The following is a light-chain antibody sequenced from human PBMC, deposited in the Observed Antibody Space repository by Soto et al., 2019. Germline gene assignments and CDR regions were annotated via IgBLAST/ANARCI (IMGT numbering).Light chain of an antibody. Sequence: DIQMTHSPSTLSASLGDRVTITCRASQTISSWLAWYQQKPGKAPKLLIYKASSLESGVPSRFSGSGSGTEFTLTISSLQPDDFATYYCQQYNSYSTFGQGTRLEIK. J-gene: IGKJ5*01. CDR1: QTISSW. V-gene: IGKV1-5*03. CDR3: QQYNSYST. CDR2: KAS.